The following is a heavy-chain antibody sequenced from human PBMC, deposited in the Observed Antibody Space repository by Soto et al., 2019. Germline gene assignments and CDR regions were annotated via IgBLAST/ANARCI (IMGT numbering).Heavy chain of an antibody. V-gene: IGHV1-2*02. CDR2: INPNSGGT. Sequence: AASVKVSCKASGYTFTGYDMHWVRQAPGQGIEWMGWINPNSGGTDYAQKFQGRVTMARDTATTTAAMELSSLTSDGTAVYYCASAPWYSSSLFYSKDFCRQRYTVTASS. D-gene: IGHD6-19*01. CDR3: ASAPWYSSSLFYSKDF. CDR1: GYTFTGYD. J-gene: IGHJ6*02.